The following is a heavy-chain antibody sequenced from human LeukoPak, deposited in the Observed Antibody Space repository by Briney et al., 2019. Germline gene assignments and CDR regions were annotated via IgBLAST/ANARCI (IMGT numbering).Heavy chain of an antibody. CDR3: ARVQFCGGGSCYSFDY. Sequence: ASVKVSCKASGYTFTSYGISWVRQAPGQGLEWMGWISAYNGNTNYAQKLQGRVTMTTDTSTSTAYMELRSLRSDDTAVYYCARVQFCGGGSCYSFDYWGQGTLVTVSS. D-gene: IGHD2-15*01. CDR2: ISAYNGNT. J-gene: IGHJ4*02. CDR1: GYTFTSYG. V-gene: IGHV1-18*01.